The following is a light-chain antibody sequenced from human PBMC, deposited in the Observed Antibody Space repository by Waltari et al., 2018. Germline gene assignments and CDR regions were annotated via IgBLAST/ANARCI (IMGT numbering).Light chain of an antibody. Sequence: QSALTQPASVSGSPGQSITISCTGTSSDIGDYNYVSWFHQHPGKAPKLMIFCVSERPSGVSNRFSGSKSGNTASLTISGLQAEDEADYYCSSYIRGSALVIFGGGSKLTVL. V-gene: IGLV2-14*03. CDR1: SSDIGDYNY. J-gene: IGLJ2*01. CDR3: SSYIRGSALVI. CDR2: CVS.